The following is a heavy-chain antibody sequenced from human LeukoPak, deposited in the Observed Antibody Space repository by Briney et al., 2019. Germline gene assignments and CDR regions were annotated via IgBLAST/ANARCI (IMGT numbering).Heavy chain of an antibody. V-gene: IGHV4-30-2*01. D-gene: IGHD6-6*01. J-gene: IGHJ6*03. CDR1: GGSISSGGYY. Sequence: PSETLSLTCTVSGGSISSGGYYWSWIRQPPGKGLEWIGYIYHSGSTYYNPSLKSRVTISVDRSKNQFSLKLSSVTAADTAVYYCARAHFIAARPSYMDVWGKGTTVTVSS. CDR2: IYHSGST. CDR3: ARAHFIAARPSYMDV.